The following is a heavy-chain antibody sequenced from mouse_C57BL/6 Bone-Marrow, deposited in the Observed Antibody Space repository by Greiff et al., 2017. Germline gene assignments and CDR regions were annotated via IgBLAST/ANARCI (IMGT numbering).Heavy chain of an antibody. CDR2: LSNLAYSI. CDR1: GFTFSDYG. D-gene: IGHD3-3*01. V-gene: IGHV5-15*01. CDR3: ARRDRSWFAY. J-gene: IGHJ3*01. Sequence: EVKLMESGGGLVQPGGHLKLSCAASGFTFSDYGMAWVRQAPRKGPAWVAFLSNLAYSIYYADTVTGRFDISRGNAKNTLYLEMSSLRSEDTAMYYCARRDRSWFAYWGQGTLVTVSA.